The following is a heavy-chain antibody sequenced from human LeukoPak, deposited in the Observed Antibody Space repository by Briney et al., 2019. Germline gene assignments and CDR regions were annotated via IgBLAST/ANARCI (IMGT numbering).Heavy chain of an antibody. Sequence: HPGGSLRLSCTASDFTFSTYWVHWVRQAPGKGLIWVARIPPEASRTTYADSVKGRFTISRDNAKNTVYLQMNSLRVDDTAIYFCAGEFSGAREVWGQGTVVTVSS. V-gene: IGHV3-74*01. J-gene: IGHJ3*01. CDR2: IPPEASRT. CDR1: DFTFSTYW. CDR3: AGEFSGAREV. D-gene: IGHD3-10*01.